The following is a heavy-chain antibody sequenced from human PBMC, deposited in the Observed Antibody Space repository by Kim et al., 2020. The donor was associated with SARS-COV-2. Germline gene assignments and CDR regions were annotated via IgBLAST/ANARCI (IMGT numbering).Heavy chain of an antibody. V-gene: IGHV3-33*01. J-gene: IGHJ4*02. CDR3: ARDLYEFWSGKNIPGY. CDR2: IWYDGSNK. D-gene: IGHD3-3*01. Sequence: GSLRLSCAASGFTFSSYGMHWVRQAPGKGLEWVAVIWYDGSNKYYADSVKGRFTISRDNSKNTLYLQMNSLRAEDTAVYYCARDLYEFWSGKNIPGYWGEGTLVTVSS. CDR1: GFTFSSYG.